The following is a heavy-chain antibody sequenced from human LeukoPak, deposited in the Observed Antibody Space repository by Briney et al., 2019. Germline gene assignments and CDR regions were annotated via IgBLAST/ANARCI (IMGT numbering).Heavy chain of an antibody. CDR1: GFSFTNYA. CDR3: ARGSLTGGRIFYFDY. CDR2: ISYDGSHD. Sequence: GGSLRLSCAASGFSFTNYAMHWVRQAPGKGLEWVAVISYDGSHDYSANSVRGRFSISRDNSKNMVFLQMDSLRDEDTAVYYCARGSLTGGRIFYFDYWGQGSLVAVSS. V-gene: IGHV3-30*01. J-gene: IGHJ4*02. D-gene: IGHD7-27*01.